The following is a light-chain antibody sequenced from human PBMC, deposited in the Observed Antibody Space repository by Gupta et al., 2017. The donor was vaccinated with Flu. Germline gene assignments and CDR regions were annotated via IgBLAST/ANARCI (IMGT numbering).Light chain of an antibody. CDR3: QQTYSTIWT. CDR2: DAS. Sequence: DIEMTQSPSSLSASVGDRVTITCRASQNIGNYVNWYQQKPGRAPNLLIHDASSLHAGVPSRFNGSGSVTDFTLTISSLQPEDFASYYCQQTYSTIWTFGQGTKVDIK. J-gene: IGKJ1*01. V-gene: IGKV1-39*01. CDR1: QNIGNY.